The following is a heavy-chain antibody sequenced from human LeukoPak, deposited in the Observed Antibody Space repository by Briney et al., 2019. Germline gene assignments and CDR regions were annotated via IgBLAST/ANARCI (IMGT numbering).Heavy chain of an antibody. Sequence: ASVKVSCKVSGYTLTELSMHWVRQAPGKGLEWMGGFDPEDGETIYAQKFQGRVTMTEDTSTDTAYMELSSLRSEDTAVYYCATGDYGSGSYHSLNFDYWGQGTLVTVSS. CDR1: GYTLTELS. V-gene: IGHV1-24*01. D-gene: IGHD3-10*01. CDR3: ATGDYGSGSYHSLNFDY. J-gene: IGHJ4*02. CDR2: FDPEDGET.